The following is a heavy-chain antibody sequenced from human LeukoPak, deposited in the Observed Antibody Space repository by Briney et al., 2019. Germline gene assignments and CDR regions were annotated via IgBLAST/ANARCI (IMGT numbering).Heavy chain of an antibody. Sequence: SETLSLTCTVSGGSISNYYWSWIRQPPGKRLEWIGYVYYGRTSSANPSLESRVTISVDMSKNQFSLRLSSVTASDTAVYYCARLQGRGDNYLDYWGQGTLVTVSS. J-gene: IGHJ4*02. CDR2: VYYGRTS. CDR3: ARLQGRGDNYLDY. V-gene: IGHV4-59*08. CDR1: GGSISNYY. D-gene: IGHD7-27*01.